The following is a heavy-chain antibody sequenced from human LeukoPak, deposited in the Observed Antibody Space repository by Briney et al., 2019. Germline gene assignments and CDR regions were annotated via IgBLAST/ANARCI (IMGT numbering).Heavy chain of an antibody. CDR1: GFTFSSYW. D-gene: IGHD6-19*01. CDR3: ARAAYSNGWDF. V-gene: IGHV3-74*01. Sequence: QTGGSLRLSCAASGFTFSSYWMVWVRHAPGKGLVWVPHTNRDATNTNYADSVKGRFTISRDNAKNTLYLQMNSLRAEDTAVYYCARAAYSNGWDFWGQGTLVTVSS. CDR2: TNRDATNT. J-gene: IGHJ4*02.